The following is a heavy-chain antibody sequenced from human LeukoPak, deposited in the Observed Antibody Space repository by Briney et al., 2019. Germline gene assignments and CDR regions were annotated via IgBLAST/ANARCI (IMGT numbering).Heavy chain of an antibody. CDR1: GFTFSSFA. D-gene: IGHD2-2*01. Sequence: GGSLRLSCAASGFTFSSFAKYWVRQAPGKGLEWVAVISYDGSDKYFADSVKGRFTISRDYSKNTLYLEMNSLRTEDTAVYYCARITCSSSSCYSQRFDYWGQGTLVTVSS. CDR3: ARITCSSSSCYSQRFDY. CDR2: ISYDGSDK. V-gene: IGHV3-30-3*01. J-gene: IGHJ4*02.